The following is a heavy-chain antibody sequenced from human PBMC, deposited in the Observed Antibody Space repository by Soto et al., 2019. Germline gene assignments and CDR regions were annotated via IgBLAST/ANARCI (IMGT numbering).Heavy chain of an antibody. CDR3: ATRAGGGGAFDF. Sequence: PGGSLRLSCAASGLTFSRYEMNWVRQAPGKGLEWIAYIHSSATTTYYADSVKGRFTISRDNAKNSLCLQLNGLRAEDTAVYYGATRAGGGGAFDFWGQGTMVTVSS. D-gene: IGHD3-10*01. CDR1: GLTFSRYE. CDR2: IHSSATTT. J-gene: IGHJ3*01. V-gene: IGHV3-48*03.